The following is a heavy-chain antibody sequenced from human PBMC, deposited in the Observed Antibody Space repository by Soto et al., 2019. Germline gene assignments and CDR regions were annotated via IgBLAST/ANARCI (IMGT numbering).Heavy chain of an antibody. V-gene: IGHV4-59*01. CDR3: ARTTAVAGTPEFDY. J-gene: IGHJ4*02. CDR1: GGSISGYY. CDR2: IYYSGTT. D-gene: IGHD6-19*01. Sequence: SETLSLTCTVSGGSISGYYWSWIRQPPGKGLEWIGYIYYSGTTNYNPSLKSRVTISVDTSKNQFSLKLRSVTAADTAVYYCARTTAVAGTPEFDYWGQGALVTV.